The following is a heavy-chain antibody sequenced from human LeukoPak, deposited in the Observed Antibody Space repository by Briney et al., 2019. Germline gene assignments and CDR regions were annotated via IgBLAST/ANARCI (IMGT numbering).Heavy chain of an antibody. CDR1: GFTFSSYA. V-gene: IGHV3-30-3*01. J-gene: IGHJ5*02. CDR3: ATLRFDSSGWYWFDP. CDR2: ISYDGSNK. D-gene: IGHD6-19*01. Sequence: GGSLRLSCAASGFTFSSYAMHWVRQAPGKGLEWVAVISYDGSNKYYADSVKGRFTISRDNSKNTLYLQMNSLRAEDTAVYYCATLRFDSSGWYWFDPWGQGTLVTVSS.